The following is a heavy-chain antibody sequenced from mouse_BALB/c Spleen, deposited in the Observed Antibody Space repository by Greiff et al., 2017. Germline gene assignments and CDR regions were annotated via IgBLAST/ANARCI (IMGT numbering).Heavy chain of an antibody. CDR1: GDSITSGY. CDR2: ISYSGST. CDR3: ARGAYYGNYEGYFDY. J-gene: IGHJ2*01. D-gene: IGHD2-10*01. V-gene: IGHV3-8*02. Sequence: EVMLVESGPSLVKPSQTLSLNCSVTGDSITSGYWNWIRKFPGNKLEYMGYISYSGSTYYNPSLKSRISITRDTSKNQYYLQLNSVTTEDTATYYCARGAYYGNYEGYFDYWGQGTTLTVSS.